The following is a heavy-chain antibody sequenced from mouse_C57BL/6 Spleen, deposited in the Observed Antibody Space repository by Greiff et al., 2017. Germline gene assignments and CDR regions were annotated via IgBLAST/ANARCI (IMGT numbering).Heavy chain of an antibody. CDR3: ARRGSYDYEFAY. Sequence: EVQGVESGGDLVKPGGSLKLSCAASGFTFSSYGMSWVRQTPDKRLEWVATISSGGSYTYYPDSVKGRFTISRDNAKNTLYLQMSSLKSEDTAMYYCARRGSYDYEFAYWGQGTLVTVSA. D-gene: IGHD2-4*01. V-gene: IGHV5-6*01. CDR1: GFTFSSYG. J-gene: IGHJ3*01. CDR2: ISSGGSYT.